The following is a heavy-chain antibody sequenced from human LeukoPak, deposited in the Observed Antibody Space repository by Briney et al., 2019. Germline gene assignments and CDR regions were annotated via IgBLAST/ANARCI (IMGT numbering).Heavy chain of an antibody. Sequence: GGSLRLSSAASGFTFSSYGMHWVRQAPGKGLEWVAFIRYDGSNKYYADSVKGRFTISRDNSKNTLYLQMNSLRAEDTAVYYCASNRYCSSTSCYLSGYYYMDVWGKGTTVTVSS. J-gene: IGHJ6*03. CDR1: GFTFSSYG. D-gene: IGHD2-2*01. V-gene: IGHV3-30*02. CDR3: ASNRYCSSTSCYLSGYYYMDV. CDR2: IRYDGSNK.